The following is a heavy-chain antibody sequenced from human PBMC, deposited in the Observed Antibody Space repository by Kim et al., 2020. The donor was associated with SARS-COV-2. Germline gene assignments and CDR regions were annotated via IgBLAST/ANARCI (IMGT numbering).Heavy chain of an antibody. CDR2: INPNSGGT. J-gene: IGHJ6*02. CDR3: ARVIHQVGAINTRHYYYYYGMDV. CDR1: GYTFTGYY. Sequence: ASVKVSCKASGYTFTGYYMHWVRQAPGQGLEWMGWINPNSGGTNYAQKFQGRVTMTRDTSISTAYMELSRLRSDDTAVYYCARVIHQVGAINTRHYYYYYGMDVWGQGTTVTVSS. D-gene: IGHD1-26*01. V-gene: IGHV1-2*02.